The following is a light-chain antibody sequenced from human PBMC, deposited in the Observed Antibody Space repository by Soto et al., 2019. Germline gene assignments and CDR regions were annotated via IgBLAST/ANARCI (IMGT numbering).Light chain of an antibody. CDR2: EVS. Sequence: QSALTQSPSASGSPGQSVTISCTGTSSDVGNYKYVSWYQQHPGKAPKLMIYEVSKRPSGVPDRFSGSKSGNTASLTVSGLQAEDEADYYCSSYAGSNNWVFGGWTKVTVL. J-gene: IGLJ3*02. V-gene: IGLV2-8*01. CDR3: SSYAGSNNWV. CDR1: SSDVGNYKY.